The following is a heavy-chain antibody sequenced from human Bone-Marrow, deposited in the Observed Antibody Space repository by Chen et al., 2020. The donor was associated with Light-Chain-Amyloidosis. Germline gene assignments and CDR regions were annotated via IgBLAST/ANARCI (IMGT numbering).Heavy chain of an antibody. CDR1: GYTFTGYY. CDR2: INPNRGDT. CDR3: ARVSLRGPTEWSGGSCYFGWFGR. J-gene: IGHJ5*02. D-gene: IGHD2-15*01. V-gene: IGHV1-2*02. Sequence: QVQLVQSGAEVKKPGASVKVSCKAFGYTFTGYYLHWVRQAPGQGLEWLGWINPNRGDTDDAHKCGSRVTITRDTTISTDYMEVSRLTSDNTAMFYCARVSLRGPTEWSGGSCYFGWFGRWGQGTLVTVCS.